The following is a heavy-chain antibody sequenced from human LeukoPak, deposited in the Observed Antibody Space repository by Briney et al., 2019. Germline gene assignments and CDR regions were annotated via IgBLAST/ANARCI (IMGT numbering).Heavy chain of an antibody. CDR2: IYYSGST. CDR1: GGSISSHY. J-gene: IGHJ5*02. D-gene: IGHD5-18*01. CDR3: ARERRGYSYGYQNWFDP. V-gene: IGHV4-59*11. Sequence: SETLSLTCTVSGGSISSHYCSWIRQPPGKGLEWIGYIYYSGSTNYNPSLKSRVTISVDTSKNQFSLKLSSVTAADTAVYYCARERRGYSYGYQNWFDPWGQGTLVTVSS.